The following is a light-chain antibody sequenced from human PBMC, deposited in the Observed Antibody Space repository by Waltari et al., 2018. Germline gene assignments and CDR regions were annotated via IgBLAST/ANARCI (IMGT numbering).Light chain of an antibody. Sequence: QSALTQPASVSGSPGQSITISCTGTSSDVGTYKRVSWYQQHPGKAPKLMIYAVSKRPSGVSDRFPGSKSGDMASLTISGLQPEDEAEYFCSSYAGSSKGVFGGGTKVTVL. CDR3: SSYAGSSKGV. J-gene: IGLJ2*01. CDR1: SSDVGTYKR. V-gene: IGLV2-23*02. CDR2: AVS.